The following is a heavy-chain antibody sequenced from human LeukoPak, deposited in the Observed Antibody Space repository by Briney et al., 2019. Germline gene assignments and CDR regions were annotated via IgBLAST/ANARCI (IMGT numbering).Heavy chain of an antibody. D-gene: IGHD3-10*01. Sequence: PGGSLRLSCAASGFAFSSYAMHWVRQAPGKGLEWVAVISYDGSNKYYAGSVKGRFTISRDNSKNTLYLQMNSLRAEDTAVYYCARDPPGDWGQGTLVTVSS. V-gene: IGHV3-30*04. J-gene: IGHJ4*02. CDR1: GFAFSSYA. CDR2: ISYDGSNK. CDR3: ARDPPGD.